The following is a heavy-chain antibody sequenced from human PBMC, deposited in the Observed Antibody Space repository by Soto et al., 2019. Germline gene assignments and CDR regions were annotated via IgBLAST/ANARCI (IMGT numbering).Heavy chain of an antibody. J-gene: IGHJ4*02. D-gene: IGHD1-26*01. V-gene: IGHV1-18*01. CDR1: GYTFTSYG. CDR3: ARDLSIVGASSFDY. CDR2: ISAYNGNT. Sequence: AAVKVSCKSSGYTFTSYGISWVRQAPGQGLEWMGWISAYNGNTNYAQKLQGRVTMTTDTSTSTAYMELRSLRSDDTAVYYCARDLSIVGASSFDYWGQGTLVTVAA.